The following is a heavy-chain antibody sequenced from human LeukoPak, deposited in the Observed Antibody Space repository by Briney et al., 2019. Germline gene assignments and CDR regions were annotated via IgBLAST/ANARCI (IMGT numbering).Heavy chain of an antibody. CDR1: GGSISSSSYY. J-gene: IGHJ4*02. Sequence: PSETLSLTCTVSGGSISSSSYYWGWIRQAPGKGLEWVSVIYSGGSTYYADSVKGRFTISRDNSKNTLYLQMNSLRAEDTAVYYCARDRITDFWSGYYTNYFDYWGQGTLVTVSS. V-gene: IGHV3-53*01. CDR2: IYSGGST. D-gene: IGHD3-3*01. CDR3: ARDRITDFWSGYYTNYFDY.